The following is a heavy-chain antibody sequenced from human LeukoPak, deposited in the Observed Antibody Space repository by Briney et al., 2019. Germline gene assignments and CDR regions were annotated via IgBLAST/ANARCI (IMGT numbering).Heavy chain of an antibody. CDR3: ARVVHSSGWYLVGWFDP. D-gene: IGHD6-19*01. J-gene: IGHJ5*02. Sequence: GGSLRLSCAASGFTFSSYEMNWVRQAPGKGLEWVSYISSSGSTIYYADSVKGRFTISRDNAKNSLYLQMNSLRAEDTAVYYCARVVHSSGWYLVGWFDPWGQGTLVTVSS. CDR1: GFTFSSYE. V-gene: IGHV3-48*03. CDR2: ISSSGSTI.